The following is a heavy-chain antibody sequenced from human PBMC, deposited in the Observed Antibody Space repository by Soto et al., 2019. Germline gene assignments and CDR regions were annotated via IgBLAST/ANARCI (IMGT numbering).Heavy chain of an antibody. D-gene: IGHD2-2*01. V-gene: IGHV3-30-3*01. CDR3: ARDFDSIVVPAPHYYYYYGMDV. CDR1: GFTFSSYA. J-gene: IGHJ6*02. Sequence: QVQLVESGGGVVQPGRSLRLSCAASGFTFSSYAMHWVRQAPGKGLEWVAVISYDGSNKYYADSVKGRFTISRDNSKNTLYMQMNSLRAEDTAVYYCARDFDSIVVPAPHYYYYYGMDVWGQGTTVTVSS. CDR2: ISYDGSNK.